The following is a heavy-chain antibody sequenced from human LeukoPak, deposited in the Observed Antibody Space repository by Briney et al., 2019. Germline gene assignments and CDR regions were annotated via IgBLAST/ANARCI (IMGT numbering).Heavy chain of an antibody. CDR2: IYNSGST. D-gene: IGHD5/OR15-5a*01. CDR1: GGSISTYY. V-gene: IGHV4-59*01. CDR3: ARGLPPLDF. J-gene: IGHJ4*02. Sequence: SETLSLTCTVSGGSISTYYWSWIRQPPGTGLEWIGDIYNSGSTNYNPSLKSRVTISVDTSKNQFSLKLDSVTAADTAVYYCARGLPPLDFWGQGTLVTVSS.